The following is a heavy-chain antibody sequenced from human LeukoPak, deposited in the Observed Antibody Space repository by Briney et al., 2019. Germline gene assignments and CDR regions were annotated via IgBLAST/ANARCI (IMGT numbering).Heavy chain of an antibody. V-gene: IGHV3-30*04. CDR1: GFTFSNYP. Sequence: PGRSLRLSCLVSGFTFSNYPTHWVRQAPGKGLEWVAVISSDGSNKYYADSVKGRFTISRDNSKNTMFLQMDSLRGEDTAMYYCASGGYIDYWGQGTLVTVS. CDR2: ISSDGSNK. CDR3: ASGGYIDY. J-gene: IGHJ4*02. D-gene: IGHD2-15*01.